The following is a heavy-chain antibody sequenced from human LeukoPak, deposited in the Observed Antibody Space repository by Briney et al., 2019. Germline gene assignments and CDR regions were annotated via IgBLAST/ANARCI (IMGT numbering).Heavy chain of an antibody. V-gene: IGHV3-21*01. Sequence: GGSLRLSCSASGFTFSNYAMHWVRQAPGKGLEWVSSISSRNANIYYADSVKGRFTISRDNAKNSLYLQMNSLRAEDTAVYYCARGVSSSWYLGDFDYWGQGTLVTVSS. CDR3: ARGVSSSWYLGDFDY. D-gene: IGHD6-13*01. J-gene: IGHJ4*02. CDR1: GFTFSNYA. CDR2: ISSRNANI.